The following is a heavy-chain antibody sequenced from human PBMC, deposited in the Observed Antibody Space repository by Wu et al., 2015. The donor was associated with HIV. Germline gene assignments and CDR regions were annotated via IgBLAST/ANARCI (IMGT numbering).Heavy chain of an antibody. Sequence: QVQLVQSGAEVKKPGASVKVSCKASGYTFTSYGISWVRQAPGQGLEWMGWISAYNGNTNYAQKLQDRVTITTDELRTTAYMELSSLRSEDTAVYYCAINTDSVATSLYSLGVWGQGTVVTVSS. CDR3: AINTDSVATSLYSLGV. J-gene: IGHJ6*02. CDR1: GYTFTSYG. D-gene: IGHD5-12*01. V-gene: IGHV1-18*01. CDR2: ISAYNGNT.